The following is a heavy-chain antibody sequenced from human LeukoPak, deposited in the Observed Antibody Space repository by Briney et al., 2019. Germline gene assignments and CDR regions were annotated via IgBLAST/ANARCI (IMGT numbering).Heavy chain of an antibody. Sequence: GASVKVSCKASGYTFTGYYMHWVRQAPGQGLEWMGWINPSGGFTNYAQKFQGRFTMTRDTSTSTVYMELSSLRSEDTAVYYCASSSSWDLPDFDYWGQGTLVTVSS. V-gene: IGHV1-46*01. J-gene: IGHJ4*02. CDR1: GYTFTGYY. CDR2: INPSGGFT. D-gene: IGHD6-13*01. CDR3: ASSSSWDLPDFDY.